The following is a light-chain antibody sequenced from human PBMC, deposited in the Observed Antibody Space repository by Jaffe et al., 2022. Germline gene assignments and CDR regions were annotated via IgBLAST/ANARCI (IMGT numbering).Light chain of an antibody. CDR1: QAISSY. V-gene: IGKV1-9*01. Sequence: DIQLTQSPSFLSASVGDSVTITCRASQAISSYLAWYQQKPRKAPELLIYAASTLQGGVPSRFSGSASGTEFTLTISSLQPEDFATYYCQQLYTSPYTFGQGTKLESK. CDR3: QQLYTSPYT. CDR2: AAS. J-gene: IGKJ2*01.